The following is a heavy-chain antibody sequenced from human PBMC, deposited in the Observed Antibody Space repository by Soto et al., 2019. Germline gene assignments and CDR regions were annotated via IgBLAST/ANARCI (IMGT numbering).Heavy chain of an antibody. CDR1: GGSISTNDW. CDR3: ARARSDSAGSSLGRRLDV. J-gene: IGHJ6*02. V-gene: IGHV4-4*02. Sequence: SETLSLTCAVSGGSISTNDWWTWVRQPPGKGLEWIGDIHHTGSTTNYSPSLKSRVTMSVDSSKSQFSLNLTSVTAADSAIYYCARARSDSAGSSLGRRLDVWGQGTTVTVSS. D-gene: IGHD3-10*01. CDR2: IHHTGSTT.